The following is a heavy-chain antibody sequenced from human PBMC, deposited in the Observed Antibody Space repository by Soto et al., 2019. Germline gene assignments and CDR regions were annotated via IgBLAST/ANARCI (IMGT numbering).Heavy chain of an antibody. CDR2: IYYSGST. J-gene: IGHJ3*02. Sequence: PSETLSLTCTVSGGSISSGDYCCAWIRQPPGKGLEWIGYIYYSGSTNYNPSLKSRVTISVDTSKNQFSLKLSSVTAADTAVYYCARFRTPYSSHDDAFDIWGQGTMVTVSS. D-gene: IGHD6-13*01. V-gene: IGHV4-61*05. CDR1: GGSISSGDYC. CDR3: ARFRTPYSSHDDAFDI.